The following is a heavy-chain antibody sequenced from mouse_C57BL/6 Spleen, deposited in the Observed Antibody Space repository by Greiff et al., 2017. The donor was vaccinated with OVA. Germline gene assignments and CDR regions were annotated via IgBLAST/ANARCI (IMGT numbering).Heavy chain of an antibody. J-gene: IGHJ3*01. V-gene: IGHV1-82*01. CDR3: ARRGDSGGFAY. D-gene: IGHD3-3*01. Sequence: VQLVESGPEPVKPGASVKISCKASGYAFSSSWMNWVKQRPGKGLEWIGRIYPGDGDTNYNGKFKGKATLTADKSSSTAYMQLSSLTSEDSAVYFCARRGDSGGFAYWGQGTLVTVSA. CDR1: GYAFSSSW. CDR2: IYPGDGDT.